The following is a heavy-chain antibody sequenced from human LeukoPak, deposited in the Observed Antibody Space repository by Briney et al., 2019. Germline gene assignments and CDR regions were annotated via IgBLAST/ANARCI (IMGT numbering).Heavy chain of an antibody. J-gene: IGHJ4*02. Sequence: GGSLRLSCAASGFTFSSYAMSWVRQAPGKGLEWVSAISGSGGDTYDADSVKGRFTISRDNSRDTLYPQMNSLRAEDTAVYYCAKDTSIGRYCTNGICSPFDYWGQGTLVTVSS. CDR2: ISGSGGDT. D-gene: IGHD2-8*01. CDR3: AKDTSIGRYCTNGICSPFDY. CDR1: GFTFSSYA. V-gene: IGHV3-23*01.